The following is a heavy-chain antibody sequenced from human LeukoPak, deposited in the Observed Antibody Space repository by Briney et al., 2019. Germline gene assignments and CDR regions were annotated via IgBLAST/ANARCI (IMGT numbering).Heavy chain of an antibody. J-gene: IGHJ6*03. Sequence: PSETLSLTCTVSGGSISSSSYYWGWIRQPPGKGLEWIGSIYYSGSTYYNPSLKSRVTISVDTSKNQFSLKLSSLTAADTAVYYCARAEASSMVSYYYYMDVWGKGTTVTVSS. CDR3: ARAEASSMVSYYYYMDV. CDR1: GGSISSSSYY. CDR2: IYYSGST. D-gene: IGHD3-10*01. V-gene: IGHV4-39*01.